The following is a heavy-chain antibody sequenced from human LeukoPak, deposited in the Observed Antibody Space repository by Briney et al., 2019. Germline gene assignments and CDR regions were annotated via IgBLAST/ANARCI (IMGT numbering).Heavy chain of an antibody. V-gene: IGHV1-24*01. D-gene: IGHD3-10*01. CDR2: FDPEDGET. Sequence: ASVRVSCKVSGYTLTELSMHWVRQAPGKGLEWMGGFDPEDGETIYAQKFQGRVTMTEDTSTDTAYMELSSLRSEDTAVYYCATRGITMVRGVIIGWFDPWGQGTLVTVSS. J-gene: IGHJ5*02. CDR3: ATRGITMVRGVIIGWFDP. CDR1: GYTLTELS.